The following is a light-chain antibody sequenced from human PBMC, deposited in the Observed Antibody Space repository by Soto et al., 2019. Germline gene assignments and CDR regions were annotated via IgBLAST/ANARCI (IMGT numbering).Light chain of an antibody. CDR2: DVT. J-gene: IGLJ1*01. CDR1: SSDIGGYNS. CDR3: SSYTDRKNLV. Sequence: QSALTQSPSAPGSPGQSVTISCTGTSSDIGGYNSVSWYQQHPGKAPKVMIYDVTKRPSGVPDRFSGSKSGNTASLTVSALQAEDEADYYCSSYTDRKNLVFGTGTKLTVL. V-gene: IGLV2-8*01.